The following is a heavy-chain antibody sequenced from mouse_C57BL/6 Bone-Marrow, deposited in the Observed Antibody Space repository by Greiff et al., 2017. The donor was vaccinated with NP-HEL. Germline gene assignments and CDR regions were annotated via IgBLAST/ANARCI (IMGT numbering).Heavy chain of an antibody. Sequence: QVQLQQPGAELVKPGASVKMSCKASGYTFTSYWITWVKQRPGQGLEWIGDIYPGSGSTNYNEKFKSKATLTVDTSSSTAYMQLSSLTSEDSAVDYCARSTIYDGYYDYAMDYWGQGTSVTVSS. CDR3: ARSTIYDGYYDYAMDY. J-gene: IGHJ4*01. V-gene: IGHV1-55*01. CDR1: GYTFTSYW. D-gene: IGHD2-3*01. CDR2: IYPGSGST.